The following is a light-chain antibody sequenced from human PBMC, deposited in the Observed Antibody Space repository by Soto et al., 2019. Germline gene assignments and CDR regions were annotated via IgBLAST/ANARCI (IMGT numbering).Light chain of an antibody. CDR3: QQYHNWPPLT. V-gene: IGKV3-15*01. J-gene: IGKJ4*01. CDR1: QSVSTN. CDR2: GAS. Sequence: EVVMTQSPATLSVSPGERATLSCRASQSVSTNLAWYQHKTGQAPRLLIYGASTRATDTPARFSGSGSGTEFTLTISGLQPEDFAIYYCQQYHNWPPLTFGGGTTVEIK.